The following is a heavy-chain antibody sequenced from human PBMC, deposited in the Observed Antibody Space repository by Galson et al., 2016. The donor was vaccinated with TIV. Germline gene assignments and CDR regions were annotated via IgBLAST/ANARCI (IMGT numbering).Heavy chain of an antibody. D-gene: IGHD4-17*01. CDR2: ISYDGSNK. CDR3: ARTYDYGDKYYFGMDV. J-gene: IGHJ6*02. V-gene: IGHV3-30*14. Sequence: SLRLSCAAAGFNFNNYAMHWVRQAPGKGLEWVAGISYDGSNKNYAQFVKGRITVSRDTSRNTLDLQMNSLRPEDTAVYYCARTYDYGDKYYFGMDVWGQGTTVTVSS. CDR1: GFNFNNYA.